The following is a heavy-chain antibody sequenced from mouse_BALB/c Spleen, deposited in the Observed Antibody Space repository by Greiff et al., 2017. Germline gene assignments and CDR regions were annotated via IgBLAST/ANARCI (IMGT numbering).Heavy chain of an antibody. CDR1: GFPFTDSY. J-gene: IGHJ4*01. CDR3: ARDGVPAMDY. Sequence: EVMLVESGGGLVQPGGSLGLSCAPSGFPFTDSYLSWVRQPPGKELEWLGFIRTKANGYTTEYIASWKVRFTISGDNSQSSLYLQMNTLRAEDSATYYCARDGVPAMDYWGQGTSGTVSS. CDR2: IRTKANGYTT. D-gene: IGHD5-1*01. V-gene: IGHV7-3*02.